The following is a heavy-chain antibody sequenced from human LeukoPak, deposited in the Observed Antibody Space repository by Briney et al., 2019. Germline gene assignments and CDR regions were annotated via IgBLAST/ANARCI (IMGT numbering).Heavy chain of an antibody. Sequence: GGSLRLSCAASGFTFRSYWMHRVRQAPGKGLVWVSRINSDGSNTNYADSVKGRFTISRDNAKNTLYLQMNSLRAEDTAIYYCASTDDYADENYWGQGTLVTVSS. CDR2: INSDGSNT. V-gene: IGHV3-74*01. D-gene: IGHD4-17*01. CDR1: GFTFRSYW. CDR3: ASTDDYADENY. J-gene: IGHJ4*02.